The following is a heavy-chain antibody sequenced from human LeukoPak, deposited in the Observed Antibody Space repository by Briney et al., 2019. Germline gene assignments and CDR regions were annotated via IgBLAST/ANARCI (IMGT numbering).Heavy chain of an antibody. CDR3: TTDPWNLDLQY. Sequence: GRSLSLSCAAAGFSCNNAWRRWVRQAPGKGLEWGGRIKSRTAGYTTDYGAPVTGRFTISRDDSETTLYVQMNSLQTEDTAVYYCTTDPWNLDLQYWGQGPLVTVPS. CDR2: IKSRTAGYTT. J-gene: IGHJ4*02. CDR1: GFSCNNAW. V-gene: IGHV3-15*01. D-gene: IGHD1-1*01.